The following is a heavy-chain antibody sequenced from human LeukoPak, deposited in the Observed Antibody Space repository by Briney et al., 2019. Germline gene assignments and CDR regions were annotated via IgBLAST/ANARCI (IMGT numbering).Heavy chain of an antibody. D-gene: IGHD1-7*01. CDR1: GFRFSSQW. V-gene: IGHV3-7*01. CDR2: INSDGSAK. J-gene: IGHJ4*02. CDR3: ADLGTSD. Sequence: PGGSLRLFCAVSGFRFSSQWMTWVRQAPGTGLEWVATINSDGSAKYHVDSVKGRFTISRDNAKNLVYLRMSILRAEDTAVYYCADLGTSDCGQGTLVTVSS.